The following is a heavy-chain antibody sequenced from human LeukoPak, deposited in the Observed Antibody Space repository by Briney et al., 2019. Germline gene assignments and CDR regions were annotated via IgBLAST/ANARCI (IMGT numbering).Heavy chain of an antibody. J-gene: IGHJ4*02. CDR3: ARDCGRGSCDY. Sequence: SKTLSLTCTVSGGSISSSSYYWGWIRQPPGKGLEWIGSIFYSGSTYYNPSLKSRVTISVDTSKNQFSLKLSSVTAADTAVYYCARDCGRGSCDYWGQGTLVTVSS. CDR1: GGSISSSSYY. D-gene: IGHD2-15*01. V-gene: IGHV4-39*07. CDR2: IFYSGST.